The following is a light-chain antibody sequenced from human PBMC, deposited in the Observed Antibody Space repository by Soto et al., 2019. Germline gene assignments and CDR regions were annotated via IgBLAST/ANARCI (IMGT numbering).Light chain of an antibody. V-gene: IGKV3-11*01. CDR2: DTS. Sequence: EIVWTQSPATLSLSPGKRATLSCRASQSISNFLAWYQQKPGQAPRLLIYDTSNRATGIPARFSGSGSGTDFTLTINNLEPEDFAVYYCQQRSNWPITFGQGTRLEIK. CDR3: QQRSNWPIT. CDR1: QSISNF. J-gene: IGKJ5*01.